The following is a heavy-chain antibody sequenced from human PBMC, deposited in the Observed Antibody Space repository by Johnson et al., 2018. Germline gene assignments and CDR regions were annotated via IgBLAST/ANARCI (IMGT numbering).Heavy chain of an antibody. D-gene: IGHD1-26*01. CDR3: ARGAIVGATTLDF. J-gene: IGHJ4*02. CDR1: GGSIIGYY. CDR2: VSYSGSS. V-gene: IGHV4-59*01. Sequence: QVQLVESGPGMVKSSETLSLTCSVSGGSIIGYYWNWIRQSPGKGLEWIGYVSYSGSSAYNPSLKRRVTISVDTSKSQVSLKVSSVPAADTAVYFCARGAIVGATTLDFWGQGTLVNVSS.